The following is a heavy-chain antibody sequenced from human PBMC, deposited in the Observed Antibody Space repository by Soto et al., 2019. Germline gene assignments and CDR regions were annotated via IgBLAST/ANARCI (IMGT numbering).Heavy chain of an antibody. V-gene: IGHV4-4*02. Sequence: QVQLQESGPGLVKPSGTLSLTCAVSSGSIISSNWWSWVRQPPGKGLEWIGEIYHSGSTNYNPSLESRVTISVDKSTTQFSLKLSSVTAADTAVYYCVSSVRGVIINQYYSYMDVWGKGTTVTVSS. CDR2: IYHSGST. CDR3: VSSVRGVIINQYYSYMDV. D-gene: IGHD3-10*01. J-gene: IGHJ6*03. CDR1: SGSIISSNW.